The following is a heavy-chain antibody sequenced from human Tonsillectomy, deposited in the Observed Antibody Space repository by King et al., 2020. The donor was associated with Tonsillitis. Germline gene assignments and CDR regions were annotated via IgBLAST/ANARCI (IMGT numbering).Heavy chain of an antibody. Sequence: VQLQESGPGLVKPSETLSLTCTVSGGSISSYYWSWIRQPPGKGLEWIGYIYDSGSTNYNPSLKSRVTISVDTSKNQLSLKLSSVTAADTAVYYCARDKVCSGYYCAYGMDVWGQGTTVTVSS. CDR2: IYDSGST. CDR1: GGSISSYY. V-gene: IGHV4-59*01. J-gene: IGHJ6*02. D-gene: IGHD3-22*01. CDR3: ARDKVCSGYYCAYGMDV.